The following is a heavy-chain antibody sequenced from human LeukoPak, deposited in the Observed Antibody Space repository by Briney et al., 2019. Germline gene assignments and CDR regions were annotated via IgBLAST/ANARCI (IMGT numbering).Heavy chain of an antibody. CDR1: GFTFSSYR. CDR2: ISGSGGST. J-gene: IGHJ4*02. V-gene: IGHV3-23*01. CDR3: AGERRGYDILTGYYRGGFDY. D-gene: IGHD3-9*01. Sequence: GGSLRLSCAASGFTFSSYRMNWVRQAPGKGLEWVSAISGSGGSTYYADSVKGRFTISRDNSKNTLYLQMNSLRAEDTAVYYCAGERRGYDILTGYYRGGFDYWGQGTLVTVSS.